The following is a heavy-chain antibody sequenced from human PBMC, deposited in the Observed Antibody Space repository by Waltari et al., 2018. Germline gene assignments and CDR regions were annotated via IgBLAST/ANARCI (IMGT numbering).Heavy chain of an antibody. CDR2: ISSSSSYI. CDR1: GFTFSSYS. CDR3: ARGNSVRGMDV. J-gene: IGHJ6*02. D-gene: IGHD1-7*01. Sequence: EVQLVEAGGGLVKPGGSLRLSCAASGFTFSSYSMNWVRQAPGKGLEGVSSISSSSSYIYYADSVKGRFTISRDNAKNSLYQQMNSLRAEDTAVYYCARGNSVRGMDVWGQGNTVTVYS. V-gene: IGHV3-21*01.